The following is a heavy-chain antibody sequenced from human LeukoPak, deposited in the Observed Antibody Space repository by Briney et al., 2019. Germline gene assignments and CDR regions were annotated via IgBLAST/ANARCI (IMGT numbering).Heavy chain of an antibody. CDR2: ISPNSGGT. CDR3: ARVGEEYTSTWYGAY. V-gene: IGHV1-2*02. CDR1: GYTFTGYY. J-gene: IGHJ4*02. Sequence: GASVKVSCKASGYTFTGYYIHWVRQAPGQALEWMGWISPNSGGTNYVQKFQGRVTMTRDTSISTAYMELTRLTSDDTAMYYCARVGEEYTSTWYGAYWGQGTLVTVSS. D-gene: IGHD6-13*01.